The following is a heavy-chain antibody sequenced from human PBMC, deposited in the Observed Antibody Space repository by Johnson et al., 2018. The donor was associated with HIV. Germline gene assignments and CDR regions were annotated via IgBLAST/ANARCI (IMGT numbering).Heavy chain of an antibody. CDR2: IVGSGGST. Sequence: MLLVESGGGVVQPGRSLRLSCAASGFTFSSYAMSWVRQAPGKGLEWVSGIVGSGGSTYYADSVKGRFTISRDNSKNTLYLQMNSLRAEDTAVYYCAKIWGDIAATGDAFDIWGQGTMVTVSS. D-gene: IGHD5-12*01. CDR3: AKIWGDIAATGDAFDI. J-gene: IGHJ3*02. V-gene: IGHV3-23*04. CDR1: GFTFSSYA.